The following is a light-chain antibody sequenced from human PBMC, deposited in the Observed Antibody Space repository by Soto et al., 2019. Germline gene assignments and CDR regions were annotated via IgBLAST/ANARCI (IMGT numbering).Light chain of an antibody. J-gene: IGLJ1*01. Sequence: QSALTQPPSASGSPGQSVTISCTGTSSDFGGYNYVSWYQQHPGKAPKLMIYEVSKRPSGVPDRFSGYKSGNTASLTVSGLQAEDEADYYCSAYAGSNKPYVFGTGTELTVL. CDR1: SSDFGGYNY. V-gene: IGLV2-8*01. CDR2: EVS. CDR3: SAYAGSNKPYV.